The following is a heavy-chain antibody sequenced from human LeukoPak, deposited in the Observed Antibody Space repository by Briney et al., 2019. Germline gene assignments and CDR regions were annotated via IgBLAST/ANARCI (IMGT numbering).Heavy chain of an antibody. D-gene: IGHD1-26*01. Sequence: PGGSLRLSCAASGFTFSSYWMSWVRQAPGKGLEWVANIKQDGSEKYYVDSVKGRFTISRDNAKNSLYLQMNSLRAEDTAVYYCARVWKWELGEYFQHWGQGTLDTVSS. V-gene: IGHV3-7*01. CDR1: GFTFSSYW. CDR2: IKQDGSEK. CDR3: ARVWKWELGEYFQH. J-gene: IGHJ1*01.